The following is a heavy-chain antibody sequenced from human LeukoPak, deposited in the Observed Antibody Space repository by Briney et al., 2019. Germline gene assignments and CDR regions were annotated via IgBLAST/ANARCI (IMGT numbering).Heavy chain of an antibody. Sequence: GGSLRLSCTASGFTFSSYGMHWVRQAPGKGLEWVAVISNDGSNKFYADSVKGRFTISRDNSKNTLYLQMNSLRAEDTAVYYCARGPGGYSTYWGQGTLVTASS. CDR2: ISNDGSNK. V-gene: IGHV3-30*03. CDR1: GFTFSSYG. D-gene: IGHD2-15*01. CDR3: ARGPGGYSTY. J-gene: IGHJ4*02.